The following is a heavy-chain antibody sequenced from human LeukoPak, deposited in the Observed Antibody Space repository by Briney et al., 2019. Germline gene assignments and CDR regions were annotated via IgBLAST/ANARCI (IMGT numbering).Heavy chain of an antibody. CDR3: ARDGTGVYNLVQY. CDR2: INPNSGGT. J-gene: IGHJ4*02. Sequence: ASVKVSCTASGYTFTGYYMHWVRQAPGQGREWMGWINPNSGGTNYAQKFQGRVTMTRDTSISAVYMELSRLRSDDTAVYYCARDGTGVYNLVQYWGQGALVTVSS. D-gene: IGHD5-24*01. CDR1: GYTFTGYY. V-gene: IGHV1-2*02.